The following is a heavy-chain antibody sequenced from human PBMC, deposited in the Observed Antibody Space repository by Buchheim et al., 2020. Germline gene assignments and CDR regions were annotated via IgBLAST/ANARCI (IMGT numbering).Heavy chain of an antibody. D-gene: IGHD6-19*01. J-gene: IGHJ6*02. CDR2: ISSSSSYI. CDR3: AKDMAAVAGTRNYYYGMDV. V-gene: IGHV3-21*01. CDR1: GFTFSSYS. Sequence: EVQLVESGGGLVKPGGSLRLSCAASGFTFSSYSMNWVRQAPGKGLEWVSSISSSSSYIYYADSVKGRFTISRDNAKNSPNLQMNSLRAEDTAVYYCAKDMAAVAGTRNYYYGMDVWGQGTT.